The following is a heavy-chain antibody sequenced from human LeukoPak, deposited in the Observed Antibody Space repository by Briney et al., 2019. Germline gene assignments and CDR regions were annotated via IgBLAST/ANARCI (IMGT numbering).Heavy chain of an antibody. V-gene: IGHV3-30*02. CDR1: GFTFSSYG. Sequence: PWGSLRLSCAASGFTFSSYGMHWVRQAPGKGLEWVAFIRYDGSNKYYADSVKGRFTISRDNSKNTLYLQMNSLRAEDTAVYYCAKGITIFGVVIRYYYYMDVWGKGTTVTVSS. D-gene: IGHD3-3*01. CDR2: IRYDGSNK. CDR3: AKGITIFGVVIRYYYYMDV. J-gene: IGHJ6*03.